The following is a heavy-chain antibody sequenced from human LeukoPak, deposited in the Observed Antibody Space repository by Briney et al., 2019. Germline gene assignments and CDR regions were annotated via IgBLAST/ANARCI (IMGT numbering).Heavy chain of an antibody. Sequence: GASLRLSCAASGFTFSSYAMSWVRQAPGKGLEWVSAISGSGGSTYYADSVKGRFTISRDNSKNTLYLQMNSLRAEDTAVYYCAKAERQWLVRVLDYWGQGTLVTVSS. CDR2: ISGSGGST. CDR1: GFTFSSYA. CDR3: AKAERQWLVRVLDY. J-gene: IGHJ4*02. D-gene: IGHD6-19*01. V-gene: IGHV3-23*01.